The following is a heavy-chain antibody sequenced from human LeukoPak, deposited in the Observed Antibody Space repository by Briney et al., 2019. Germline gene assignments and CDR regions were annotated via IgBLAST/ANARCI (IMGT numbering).Heavy chain of an antibody. CDR2: ISSSGSTI. D-gene: IGHD6-19*01. CDR3: ARSPVAGTIAPYYAFDI. V-gene: IGHV3-11*01. J-gene: IGHJ3*02. CDR1: GFTFSNYY. Sequence: GGSLRLSCAASGFTFSNYYMSWIRQAPGKGLEWVSYISSSGSTIYYADSVKGRFTISRDNAKNSLYLQMNSLRAEDTAVYYCARSPVAGTIAPYYAFDIWGQGTMVTVSS.